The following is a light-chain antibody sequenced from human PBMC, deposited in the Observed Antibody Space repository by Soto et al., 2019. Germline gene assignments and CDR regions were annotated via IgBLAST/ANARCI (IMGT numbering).Light chain of an antibody. CDR3: NSYTSSGTYVL. V-gene: IGLV2-14*03. J-gene: IGLJ2*01. CDR2: DXX. Sequence: QSALTQPASVSGSPGQSITISCTGSSSDVGGYSYVSWYQHHPGKAPKLMIYDXXXXXXXXXXXXXXSKSGNTASLTISGXXXXXXXXXXCNSYTSSGTYVLFGGGTKLTVL. CDR1: SSDVGGYSY.